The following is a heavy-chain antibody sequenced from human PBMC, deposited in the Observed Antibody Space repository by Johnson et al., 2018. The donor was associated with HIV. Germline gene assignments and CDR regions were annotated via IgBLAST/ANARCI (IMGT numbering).Heavy chain of an antibody. CDR1: GFTFSRYA. CDR2: ISYDGSNK. D-gene: IGHD6-19*01. J-gene: IGHJ3*02. CDR3: ASGIAVACTLLDAFDI. V-gene: IGHV3-30-3*01. Sequence: QVQLVESGGGVVQPGRSLRLSCAASGFTFSRYAMHWVRQVPGKGLEWVAVISYDGSNKDYADSVKGRFTISRDNSKNTLYLQMNSLRAEDTAVYYCASGIAVACTLLDAFDIWGQGTMVTVSS.